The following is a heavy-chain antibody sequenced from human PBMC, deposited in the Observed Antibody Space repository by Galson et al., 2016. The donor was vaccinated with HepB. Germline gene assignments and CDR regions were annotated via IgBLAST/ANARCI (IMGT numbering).Heavy chain of an antibody. Sequence: SETLSLTCAVSSGSISSSNWWSWVRQPPGKGLEWIGEIYHSGTTNYNPSFKSRVTISVDKSKNQFSLKLSSVTAADTAVYYCASSPVHYYDGSNYYYGFAFDIWGQGTMVTVSS. J-gene: IGHJ3*02. CDR3: ASSPVHYYDGSNYYYGFAFDI. D-gene: IGHD3-22*01. CDR2: IYHSGTT. V-gene: IGHV4-4*02. CDR1: SGSISSSNW.